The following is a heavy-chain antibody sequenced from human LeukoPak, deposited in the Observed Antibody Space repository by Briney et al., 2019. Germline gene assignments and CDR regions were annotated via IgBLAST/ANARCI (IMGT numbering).Heavy chain of an antibody. CDR3: ARASPYSSTSSERGAFDI. CDR2: IIPILGIA. J-gene: IGHJ3*02. V-gene: IGHV1-69*04. CDR1: GGTFSSYA. D-gene: IGHD6-19*01. Sequence: SVKVSCKASGGTFSSYAINWVRQAPGQGLEWMGRIIPILGIANYAQKFQGRVTITADKSTSTAYMELSSLRSEDTAVYYCARASPYSSTSSERGAFDIWGQGTMVTVSS.